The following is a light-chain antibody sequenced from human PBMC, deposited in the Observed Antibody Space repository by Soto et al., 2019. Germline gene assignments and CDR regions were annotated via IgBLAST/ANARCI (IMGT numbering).Light chain of an antibody. CDR3: QQRTNWLT. Sequence: EVVLTQSPATLSLSPGERATLSCRASQSLSTFLAWYQQKPGLAPRLLIYDVSNRAPGIPARFSGSGSGTDFTLTISGLEPEDFAVYYCQQRTNWLTFGQGTKVDIK. CDR2: DVS. CDR1: QSLSTF. V-gene: IGKV3-11*01. J-gene: IGKJ1*01.